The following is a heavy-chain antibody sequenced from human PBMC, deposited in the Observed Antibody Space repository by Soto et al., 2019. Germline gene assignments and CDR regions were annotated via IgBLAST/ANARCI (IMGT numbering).Heavy chain of an antibody. D-gene: IGHD1-26*01. J-gene: IGHJ6*02. Sequence: SVKVSCKASGFTFTSSAVQWVRQARGQRLEWIGWIVVGSGNTNYAQKFQERVTITRDMSTSTAYMELSSLRSEDTAVYYCAAVWGYSGSYYSYYYYGMDVWGQGTTVTVSS. V-gene: IGHV1-58*01. CDR3: AAVWGYSGSYYSYYYYGMDV. CDR1: GFTFTSSA. CDR2: IVVGSGNT.